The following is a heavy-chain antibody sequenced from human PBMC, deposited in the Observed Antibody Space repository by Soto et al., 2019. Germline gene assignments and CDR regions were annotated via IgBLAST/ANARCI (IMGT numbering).Heavy chain of an antibody. V-gene: IGHV4-39*01. CDR2: IYYSGST. CDR1: GGSISSSSYY. Sequence: PSETLSLTCTVSGGSISSSSYYWGWIRQPPGKGLEWIGSIYYSGSTYYNPSLKSRVTISVDTSKNQFSLKLSSVTAADTAVYYCASLGYSSYFDYWGQGTLVTVSS. J-gene: IGHJ4*02. CDR3: ASLGYSSYFDY. D-gene: IGHD5-18*01.